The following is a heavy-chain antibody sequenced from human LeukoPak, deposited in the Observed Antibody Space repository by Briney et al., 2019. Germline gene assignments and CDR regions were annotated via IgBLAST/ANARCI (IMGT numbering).Heavy chain of an antibody. J-gene: IGHJ4*02. V-gene: IGHV3-23*01. CDR1: GFTFSNYA. CDR2: ISGSGDST. Sequence: PGGSLRLSCAASGFTFSNYAMSWVRQAPGKGLEWVSVISGSGDSTYYADSVKGRFTISRDNSKNTLYLQMNSLRAEDTAVYYCAKTSSGWYMDYWGQGTLVTVSS. CDR3: AKTSSGWYMDY. D-gene: IGHD6-19*01.